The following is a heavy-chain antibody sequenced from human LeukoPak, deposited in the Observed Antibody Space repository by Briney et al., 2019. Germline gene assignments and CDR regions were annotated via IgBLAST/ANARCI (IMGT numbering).Heavy chain of an antibody. CDR2: ISSSSSYI. D-gene: IGHD5-18*01. V-gene: IGHV3-21*01. CDR1: GFTFSSYA. Sequence: GGSLRLSCAASGFTFSSYAMSWVRQAPGEGLEWVSSISSSSSYIYYADSVKGRFTISRDNAKNSLYLQMNSLRAEDTAVYYCARASSYGYFMDVWGKGTTVTVSS. CDR3: ARASSYGYFMDV. J-gene: IGHJ6*03.